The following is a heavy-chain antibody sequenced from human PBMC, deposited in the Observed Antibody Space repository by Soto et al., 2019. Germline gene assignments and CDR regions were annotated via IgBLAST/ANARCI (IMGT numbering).Heavy chain of an antibody. J-gene: IGHJ4*02. CDR1: GGSVYTDYW. CDR2: VHHSGTT. V-gene: IGHV4-4*02. CDR3: ARGVDYRWVY. Sequence: QVQLQESGPGLVKPSGTLSLTCAVSGGSVYTDYWSSWVRHPPGKGLELIGEVHHSGTTNYIQSLTSVLTMSVDKSGYQVSPELTSVAAADNSVYYCARGVDYRWVYWGQGTLVPVSS. D-gene: IGHD1-26*01.